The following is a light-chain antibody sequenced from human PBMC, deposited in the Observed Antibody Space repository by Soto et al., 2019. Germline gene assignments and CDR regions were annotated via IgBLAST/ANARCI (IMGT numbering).Light chain of an antibody. CDR1: QTIGSR. J-gene: IGKJ4*02. Sequence: EMRQSPATLSGSVGDSATISCRASQTIGSRLAWYQQKPGKAPRLLIYKTSTLKSGVPSRFSGSGSGTEFTLTISSLQSEDFATYYCQPYNSYSVAFGGGTKVDIK. CDR2: KTS. CDR3: QPYNSYSVA. V-gene: IGKV1-5*03.